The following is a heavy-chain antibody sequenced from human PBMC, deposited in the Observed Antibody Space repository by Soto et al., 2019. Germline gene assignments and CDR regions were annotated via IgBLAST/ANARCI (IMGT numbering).Heavy chain of an antibody. Sequence: ASVKVSCKASGYTSTSYAIHWVRQAPGQRLEWMGWINAGNGNTKYSQRFQGRVTITADRSTTTAYMELTSLRSEDTAVYYCARDRDNSNWPNFDSWGQGTLVTVSS. D-gene: IGHD6-13*01. V-gene: IGHV1-3*01. CDR2: INAGNGNT. CDR1: GYTSTSYA. CDR3: ARDRDNSNWPNFDS. J-gene: IGHJ4*02.